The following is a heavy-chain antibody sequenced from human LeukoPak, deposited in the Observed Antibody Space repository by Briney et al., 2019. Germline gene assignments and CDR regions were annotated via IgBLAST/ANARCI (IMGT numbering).Heavy chain of an antibody. CDR2: ISWDGGTT. D-gene: IGHD2-15*01. CDR1: GLTFSSYA. CDR3: AKEMVVSAALDY. Sequence: PGGSLRLSCAASGLTFSSYAMNWVRQAPGKGLEWVSLISWDGGTTYYADSVKGRFTISRDNSKNSLYLQMNSLRIEDTALYYCAKEMVVSAALDYWGQGTLVTVSS. V-gene: IGHV3-43*01. J-gene: IGHJ4*02.